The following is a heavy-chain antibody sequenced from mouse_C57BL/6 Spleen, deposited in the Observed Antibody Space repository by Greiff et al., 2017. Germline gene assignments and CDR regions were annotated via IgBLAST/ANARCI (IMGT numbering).Heavy chain of an antibody. J-gene: IGHJ4*01. CDR2: ISSGSSTI. Sequence: EVKLVESGGGLVKPGGSLKLSCAASGFTFSDYGMHWVRQAPEKGQEWVAYISSGSSTIYYADTVKGRFTISRDNAKNTLFLQMTSLRSEDTAMYYCARRNWFYYAMDYWGQGTSVTVSS. D-gene: IGHD4-1*01. V-gene: IGHV5-17*01. CDR3: ARRNWFYYAMDY. CDR1: GFTFSDYG.